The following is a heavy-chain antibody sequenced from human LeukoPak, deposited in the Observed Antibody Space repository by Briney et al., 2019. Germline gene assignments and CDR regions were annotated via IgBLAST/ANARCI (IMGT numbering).Heavy chain of an antibody. V-gene: IGHV4-34*01. CDR2: INHSGST. J-gene: IGHJ5*02. CDR3: ARRVNWFDP. Sequence: PSETLSLTCAVYGGSFSGYYWSWIRQPPGKGLEWIGEINHSGSTNYNPSLKSRVTISVDTSKNQFSLKLSSVTAADTAVYHCARRVNWFDPWGQGTLVTVSS. CDR1: GGSFSGYY.